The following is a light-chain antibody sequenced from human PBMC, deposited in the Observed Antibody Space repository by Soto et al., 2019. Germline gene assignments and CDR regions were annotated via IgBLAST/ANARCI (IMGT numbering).Light chain of an antibody. V-gene: IGKV1-5*03. CDR1: QNVNTW. CDR3: QQYNTLPPYT. Sequence: DIQMTQSPSTLSASVGDRVTITCRASQNVNTWLAWYQQKPGKAPKVLIYKASSLQSGAPSRFSGSGSGTEFTLTFSSLQLDDFATYYCQQYNTLPPYTFGQ. J-gene: IGKJ2*01. CDR2: KAS.